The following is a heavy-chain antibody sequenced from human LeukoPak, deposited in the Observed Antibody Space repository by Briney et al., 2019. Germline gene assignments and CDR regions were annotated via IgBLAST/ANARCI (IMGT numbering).Heavy chain of an antibody. CDR1: GNYW. Sequence: PGGSLRLSCAASGNYWMHWVRQVPGKGLVWVSHINSDGSWTSYADSVKGLFTISKDNAKNTVYLQMNSLRAEDTAVYYCVSFYETYWGRGTLVTVSS. D-gene: IGHD2/OR15-2a*01. CDR2: INSDGSWT. J-gene: IGHJ4*02. V-gene: IGHV3-74*01. CDR3: VSFYETY.